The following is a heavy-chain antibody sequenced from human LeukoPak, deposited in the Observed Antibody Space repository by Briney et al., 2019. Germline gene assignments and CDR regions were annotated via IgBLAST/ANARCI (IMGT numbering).Heavy chain of an antibody. CDR2: IRGGGTSE. CDR3: ARDPNGDYIGAFDM. D-gene: IGHD4-17*01. Sequence: GGSLRLSCTASGFTFSAYAMMWVRQAPGKGPEWVSAIRGGGTSEFYADSVKGRFRISRDNSKGTLFLQMNSLRAEDTAVYYCARDPNGDYIGAFDMWGPGTMVTVSS. CDR1: GFTFSAYA. J-gene: IGHJ3*02. V-gene: IGHV3-23*01.